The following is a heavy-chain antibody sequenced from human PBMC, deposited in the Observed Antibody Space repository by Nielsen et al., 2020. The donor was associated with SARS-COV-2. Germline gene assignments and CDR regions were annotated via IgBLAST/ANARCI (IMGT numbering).Heavy chain of an antibody. CDR3: ASLNHYYYYGMDV. J-gene: IGHJ6*02. Sequence: GGSLRLSCAASGFTFSSYAMSWVRQAPGKGLEWVSAISGSGGSIYYADSVKGRFTISRDNAKNSLYLQMNSLRAEDTAVYYCASLNHYYYYGMDVWGQGTTVTVSS. V-gene: IGHV3-23*01. CDR2: ISGSGGSI. CDR1: GFTFSSYA.